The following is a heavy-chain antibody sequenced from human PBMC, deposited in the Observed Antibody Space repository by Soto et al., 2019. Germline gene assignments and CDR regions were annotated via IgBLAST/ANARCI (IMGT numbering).Heavy chain of an antibody. D-gene: IGHD6-13*01. CDR1: GFTFSSYA. J-gene: IGHJ6*03. CDR2: ISGSGGRT. CDR3: AKSCSWYFCFIDV. Sequence: EVQLLESGGGLIQPGGSLRLSCAASGFTFSSYAMSWVRQAPGKGLEWVSAISGSGGRTYYADSVKGRFTISRDDSKNTLYLQMNSLRAEDTALYCCAKSCSWYFCFIDVWGKGTTVTVSS. V-gene: IGHV3-23*01.